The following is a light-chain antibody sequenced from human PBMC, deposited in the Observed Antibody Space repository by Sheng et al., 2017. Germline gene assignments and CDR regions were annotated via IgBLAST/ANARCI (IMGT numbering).Light chain of an antibody. J-gene: IGLJ3*02. CDR1: SSDVGGYKY. V-gene: IGLV2-8*01. CDR3: SSYAGSDNLM. CDR2: EVS. Sequence: QSALTQPPSASGSPGQSVTISCTGTSSDVGGYKYVSWYQQHPGKAPKLMIYEVSKRPSGVPDRFSGSKSGNTASLTVSGLQAEDEAHYYCSSYAGSDNLMFGGGTKLTVL.